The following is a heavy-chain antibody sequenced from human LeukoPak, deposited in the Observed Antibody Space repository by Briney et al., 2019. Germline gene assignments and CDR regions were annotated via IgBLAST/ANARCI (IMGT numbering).Heavy chain of an antibody. V-gene: IGHV4-59*01. CDR2: IYYSGST. Sequence: SETLSLTCTVSGGSISSYYWSWMRQPPGKGLEWIGYIYYSGSTNYNPSLKSRVTISEDTSKNQFSLKLSSVTTADTAVYYCARVGSRWHPFDYWGQGILVTVSS. J-gene: IGHJ4*02. CDR3: ARVGSRWHPFDY. CDR1: GGSISSYY. D-gene: IGHD6-13*01.